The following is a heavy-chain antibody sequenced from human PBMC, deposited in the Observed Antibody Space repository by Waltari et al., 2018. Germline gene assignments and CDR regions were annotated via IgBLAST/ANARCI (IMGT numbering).Heavy chain of an antibody. CDR2: ISSSSSTK. CDR3: ATGVSYSSSWYWDY. Sequence: EVQLVESGGGLVQPGGSLRLSCAASGFTFSSYSMNWVRQAPGKGLEWVSYISSSSSTKYYADSVKGRVTIARDNAKNSLYLQMNSLRSEDTAVYYCATGVSYSSSWYWDYWGQGTLVTVSS. D-gene: IGHD6-13*01. V-gene: IGHV3-48*01. J-gene: IGHJ4*02. CDR1: GFTFSSYS.